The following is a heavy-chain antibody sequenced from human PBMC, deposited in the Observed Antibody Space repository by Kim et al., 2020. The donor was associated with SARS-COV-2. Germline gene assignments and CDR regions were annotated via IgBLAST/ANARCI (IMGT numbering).Heavy chain of an antibody. J-gene: IGHJ5*02. Sequence: SETLSLTCAVYGGSFSGYYWSWIRQPPGKGLEWIGEINHSGSTNYNPSLKSRVTISVDTSKNQFSLKLSSVTAADTAVYYCARGRVCERPIAARGLRFDPWGQGTLVTVSS. CDR3: ARGRVCERPIAARGLRFDP. CDR2: INHSGST. V-gene: IGHV4-34*01. D-gene: IGHD6-6*01. CDR1: GGSFSGYY.